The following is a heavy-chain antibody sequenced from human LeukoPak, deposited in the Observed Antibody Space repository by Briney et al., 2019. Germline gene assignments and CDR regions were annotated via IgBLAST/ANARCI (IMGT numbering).Heavy chain of an antibody. CDR2: ISTNGGTT. Sequence: PGGSLRLSCAASVFTFSSYAMHWVRQAPGKGLEYVSAISTNGGTTYYGDSVKGRFTLSRDNSKNMLYLQMGSLRAEDMAVYYCTRGKGIYCGGDCSALDYWGQGTLVTVSS. CDR1: VFTFSSYA. J-gene: IGHJ4*02. V-gene: IGHV3-64*02. D-gene: IGHD2-21*02. CDR3: TRGKGIYCGGDCSALDY.